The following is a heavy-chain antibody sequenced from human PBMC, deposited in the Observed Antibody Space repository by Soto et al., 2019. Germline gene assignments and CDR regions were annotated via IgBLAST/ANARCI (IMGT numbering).Heavy chain of an antibody. J-gene: IGHJ5*02. V-gene: IGHV1-18*01. D-gene: IGHD1-26*01. CDR3: ARGLGGSYRNNWFDP. CDR1: GYTFTSYA. Sequence: QVQLVQSGAEVKKPGASVKVSCKASGYTFTSYAITWVRQAPGQGLEWMAWINTYNGNTNYAQKLQGRVTMTTDTSXXTAYMELRSLRSDDTAVYYCARGLGGSYRNNWFDPWGQGTLVTVSS. CDR2: INTYNGNT.